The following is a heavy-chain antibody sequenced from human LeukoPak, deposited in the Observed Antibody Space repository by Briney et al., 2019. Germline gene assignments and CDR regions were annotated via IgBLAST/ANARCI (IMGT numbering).Heavy chain of an antibody. J-gene: IGHJ4*02. V-gene: IGHV3-23*01. CDR3: AKVRSGNNYYFDY. D-gene: IGHD1/OR15-1a*01. CDR2: TSASGSHT. CDR1: GFIFSDFA. Sequence: GGSLRLSCAASGFIFSDFAMSWIRQAPGKGLEWVSGTSASGSHTHSADFVKGRFTISRDNFKNTLYLQMNGLRVEDTAVYYCAKVRSGNNYYFDYWGQGTLVTVSS.